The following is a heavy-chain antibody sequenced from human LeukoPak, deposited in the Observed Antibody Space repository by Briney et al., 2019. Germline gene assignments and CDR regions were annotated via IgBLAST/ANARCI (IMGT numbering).Heavy chain of an antibody. V-gene: IGHV3-33*01. CDR2: IWSDANNK. CDR1: GFTLSAYG. Sequence: GGSLRLSCAASGFTLSAYGMHWVRQAPGKGLEWVAVIWSDANNKDYVDSVKGRFTISRDNSKNTLSLQMNSLRAEDTAVYYCARDRPGAAYDIWGQGTMVTVSS. D-gene: IGHD6-13*01. J-gene: IGHJ3*02. CDR3: ARDRPGAAYDI.